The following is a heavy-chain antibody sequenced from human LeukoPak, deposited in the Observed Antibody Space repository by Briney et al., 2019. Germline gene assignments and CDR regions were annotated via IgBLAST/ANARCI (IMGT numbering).Heavy chain of an antibody. CDR1: GGSISSSSYY. V-gene: IGHV4-39*01. J-gene: IGHJ4*02. CDR2: IYYSGST. CDR3: ARLGGTGGWLFGYFDY. Sequence: SETLSLTCTVYGGSISSSSYYWGRIRQPPGMGLEWIGSIYYSGSTYYNPSLKCRVTISVYTSKNQFSLKLSSVTAADTADYYCARLGGTGGWLFGYFDYWGQRT. D-gene: IGHD6-19*01.